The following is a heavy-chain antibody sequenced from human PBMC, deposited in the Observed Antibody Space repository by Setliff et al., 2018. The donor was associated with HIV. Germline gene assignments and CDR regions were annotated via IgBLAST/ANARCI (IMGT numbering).Heavy chain of an antibody. D-gene: IGHD6-13*01. CDR3: ARHHSGSWFYDAFDV. Sequence: GESLKISCKGSGYIFTSYWIAWVRQMPGKGLEWMGIIYPGDSETRYNPSFQGQVTISADKSISTAYLRWGSLKASDTAMYYCARHHSGSWFYDAFDVWGQGTMVTVS. J-gene: IGHJ3*01. CDR1: GYIFTSYW. V-gene: IGHV5-51*01. CDR2: IYPGDSET.